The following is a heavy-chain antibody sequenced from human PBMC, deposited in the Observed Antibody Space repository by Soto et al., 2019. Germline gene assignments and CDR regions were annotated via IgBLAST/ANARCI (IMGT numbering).Heavy chain of an antibody. V-gene: IGHV1-18*01. Sequence: QVQLVQSGAEVKRPGASVKVSCKASANTFTKHTITWVRQAPGQGLEWMGWITVYTGDTKYAQKFQGRVTMTADTSTTTAYMELRSLRSADTAVYYCAGWGPIYCDGGACYGLDPWGQGTLVTVSS. CDR2: ITVYTGDT. J-gene: IGHJ5*02. CDR3: AGWGPIYCDGGACYGLDP. D-gene: IGHD2-8*02. CDR1: ANTFTKHT.